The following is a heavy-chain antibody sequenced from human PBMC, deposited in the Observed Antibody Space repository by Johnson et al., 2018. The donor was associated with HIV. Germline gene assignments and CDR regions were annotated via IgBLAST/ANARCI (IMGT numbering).Heavy chain of an antibody. D-gene: IGHD6-13*01. Sequence: MQLVESGGGLVKPGGSLRLSCAASGFTFSSYDIHWVRQATGKGLESVSPIGPAADTYYPGSVKGRFTVSRENAKNSLYLQMNSLRAEDTAVYYCVRPAAAGRDYAFDIWGQGTMVTVSS. CDR3: VRPAAAGRDYAFDI. V-gene: IGHV3-13*01. CDR1: GFTFSSYD. J-gene: IGHJ3*02. CDR2: IGPAADT.